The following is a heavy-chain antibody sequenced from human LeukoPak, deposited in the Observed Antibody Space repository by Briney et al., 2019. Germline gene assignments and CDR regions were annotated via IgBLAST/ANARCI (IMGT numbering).Heavy chain of an antibody. CDR3: TRDPRHFDS. CDR2: ISGSGHDI. J-gene: IGHJ5*01. Sequence: GGSLRLSCAASGFTFSDSYMTWVRQAPGKGVEWVAYISGSGHDINYSDSVKGRFTISRDNAKNSLYLQMSSLRVEDTAVYYCTRDPRHFDSRGQGTLVTVSS. D-gene: IGHD6-6*01. CDR1: GFTFSDSY. V-gene: IGHV3-11*04.